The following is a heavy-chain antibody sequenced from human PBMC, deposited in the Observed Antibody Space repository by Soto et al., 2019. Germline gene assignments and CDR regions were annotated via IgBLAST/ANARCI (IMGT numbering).Heavy chain of an antibody. D-gene: IGHD2-15*01. CDR1: GDSVSSNSAA. CDR3: ARGRVARYCSGGSCYSWPEDAFDI. J-gene: IGHJ3*02. Sequence: SQTLSLTCAISGDSVSSNSAACNWIRQSPSRGLEWLGRTYYRSKWYHDYAVSVTSRITINPVTSKNKFSLQLNSVPPEDTAVYDCARGRVARYCSGGSCYSWPEDAFDIWGQGTMVPVSS. V-gene: IGHV6-1*01. CDR2: TYYRSKWYH.